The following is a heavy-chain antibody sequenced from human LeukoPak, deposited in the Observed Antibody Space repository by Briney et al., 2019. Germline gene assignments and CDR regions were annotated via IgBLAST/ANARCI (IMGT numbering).Heavy chain of an antibody. D-gene: IGHD6-13*01. CDR1: GFTFSSYG. CDR2: ISYDGSNK. CDR3: ASRGSWYSPNFDY. J-gene: IGHJ4*02. Sequence: GRSLRLSCAASGFTFSSYGMHWVRQAPGKGLEWVAVISYDGSNKYYADSVKGRFTISRDNSKNTLYLQVNSLRAEDTAVYYCASRGSWYSPNFDYWGQGTLVTVSS. V-gene: IGHV3-30*03.